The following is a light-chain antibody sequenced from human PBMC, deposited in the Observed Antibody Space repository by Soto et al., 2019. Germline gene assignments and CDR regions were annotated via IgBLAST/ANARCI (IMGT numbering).Light chain of an antibody. J-gene: IGKJ5*01. CDR1: QSVGSRF. CDR3: QQRSNWPPIT. Sequence: EVVMTQSPGTLSLSPGERATLSCRASQSVGSRFLAWYQQKPGQAPRLLISGTFSRATGIPARFSGSGSGTDFTLTISSLEPEDFAVYYCQQRSNWPPITFGQGTRLEIK. V-gene: IGKV3D-20*02. CDR2: GTF.